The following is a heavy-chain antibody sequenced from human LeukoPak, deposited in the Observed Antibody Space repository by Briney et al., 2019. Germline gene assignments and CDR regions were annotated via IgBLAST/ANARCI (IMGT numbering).Heavy chain of an antibody. CDR3: AKDPTTGTTPNWFDP. CDR2: ISGSGGST. V-gene: IGHV3-23*01. J-gene: IGHJ5*02. D-gene: IGHD1-1*01. Sequence: GSLRLSCAASGFTFSRYAMSWVRQAPGKGLEWASAISGSGGSTYYADSVKGRFTISRDNSKNTLYLQMNSLRAEDTAVYYCAKDPTTGTTPNWFDPWGQGTLVTVSS. CDR1: GFTFSRYA.